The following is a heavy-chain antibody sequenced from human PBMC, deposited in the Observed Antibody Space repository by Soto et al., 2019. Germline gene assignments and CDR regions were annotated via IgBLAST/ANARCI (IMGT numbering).Heavy chain of an antibody. CDR1: GGTFSSYA. Sequence: SVKVSCKASGGTFSSYAISWVRQAPGQGLEWMGGIIPIFGTANYAQKFQGRVTITADKSTSTAYMELSSLRSEDTAAYYCARDGSGSGGYYYYGMDVWGQGTTVTAP. CDR2: IIPIFGTA. V-gene: IGHV1-69*06. D-gene: IGHD3-10*01. J-gene: IGHJ6*02. CDR3: ARDGSGSGGYYYYGMDV.